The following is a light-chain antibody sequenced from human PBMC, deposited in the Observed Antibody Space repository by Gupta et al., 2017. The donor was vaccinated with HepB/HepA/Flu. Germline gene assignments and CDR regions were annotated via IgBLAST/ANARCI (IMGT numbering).Light chain of an antibody. CDR1: TGAVTSGHY. CDR2: DTS. V-gene: IGLV7-46*01. Sequence: QAVVTPEPSLTVSPGGTVTLTCGSSTGAVTSGHYPYWFQQKPGQAPRTLIYDTSNKPSWTPARFSGSLLGGKAALTLSGAQPEDEAEYYCLLSYSGARSYVFGTGTKVTVL. J-gene: IGLJ1*01. CDR3: LLSYSGARSYV.